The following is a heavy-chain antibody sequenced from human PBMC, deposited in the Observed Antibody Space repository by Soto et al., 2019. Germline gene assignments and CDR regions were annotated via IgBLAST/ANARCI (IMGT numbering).Heavy chain of an antibody. CDR2: ISWDGGYK. CDR3: TKDGGNCSSISCKDAFDY. Sequence: EVQLVESGGGLVQPGRSLRLSCAASGFTFVDYAMHWVRQAPGQGLEWVSGISWDGGYKGYADSVKGRFTISRDNAKKSLYLEMNSLRVEDTALYYCTKDGGNCSSISCKDAFDYWGQGTMVTVS. J-gene: IGHJ3*01. V-gene: IGHV3-9*01. CDR1: GFTFVDYA. D-gene: IGHD2-2*01.